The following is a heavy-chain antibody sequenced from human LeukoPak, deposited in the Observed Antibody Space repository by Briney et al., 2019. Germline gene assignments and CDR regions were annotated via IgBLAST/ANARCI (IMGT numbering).Heavy chain of an antibody. D-gene: IGHD2-2*01. CDR2: IYYSGST. CDR3: ARASPLYCSSTSCHFEDI. J-gene: IGHJ4*02. CDR1: GGSISSYY. V-gene: IGHV4-59*12. Sequence: SETLSLTCTVSGGSISSYYWSWIRQPPGKGLEWIGYIYYSGSTNYNPSLKSRVTISVDTSKNQFSLKLSSVTAADTAVYYCARASPLYCSSTSCHFEDIWGQGTLVTVSS.